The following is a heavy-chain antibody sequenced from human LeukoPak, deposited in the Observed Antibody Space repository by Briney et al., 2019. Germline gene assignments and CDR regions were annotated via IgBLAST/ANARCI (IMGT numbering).Heavy chain of an antibody. J-gene: IGHJ4*02. D-gene: IGHD3-10*01. CDR2: ISAYNGNT. CDR3: ARDYYGSGSYYAPFDY. V-gene: IGHV1-18*01. Sequence: ALVKVSCKASGYTFTSYGISWVRQAPGQGLEWMGWISAYNGNTNYAQKLQGRVTMTTDTSTSTAYMELRSLRSDDTAVYYCARDYYGSGSYYAPFDYWGQGTLATVSS. CDR1: GYTFTSYG.